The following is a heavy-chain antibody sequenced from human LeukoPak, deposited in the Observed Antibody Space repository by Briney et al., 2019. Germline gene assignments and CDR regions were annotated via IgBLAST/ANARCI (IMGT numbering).Heavy chain of an antibody. Sequence: TGGSLRLSCAASGFTFSSYAMSWVRQAPGKGLEWVSAISGSGGSTYYADSVKGRFTISRDNSKNTLYLQMNSLRAEDTAVYYCAKDHIVGAYSWDAFDIWGQGTMVTVSS. V-gene: IGHV3-23*01. D-gene: IGHD1-26*01. CDR2: ISGSGGST. CDR3: AKDHIVGAYSWDAFDI. CDR1: GFTFSSYA. J-gene: IGHJ3*02.